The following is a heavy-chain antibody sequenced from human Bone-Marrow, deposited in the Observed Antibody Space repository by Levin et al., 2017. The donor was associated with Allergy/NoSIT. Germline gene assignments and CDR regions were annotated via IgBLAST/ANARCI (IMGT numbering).Heavy chain of an antibody. CDR2: VSGSGSST. CDR3: AKGILLEWLLGGGGMDV. Sequence: PGESLKISCAASGFTFRSYAMSWVRQAPGKGLEWVSAVSGSGSSTYYADSVKGRFTISRDNSKNTLYLQMNSLRAEDTAVYYCAKGILLEWLLGGGGMDVWGQGTTVTVSS. CDR1: GFTFRSYA. J-gene: IGHJ6*02. D-gene: IGHD3-3*01. V-gene: IGHV3-23*01.